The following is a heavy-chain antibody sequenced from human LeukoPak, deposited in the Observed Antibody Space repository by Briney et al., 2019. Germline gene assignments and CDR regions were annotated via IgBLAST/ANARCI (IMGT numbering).Heavy chain of an antibody. CDR3: ARAHDVDTAMTDY. V-gene: IGHV1-69*13. D-gene: IGHD5-18*01. CDR2: IIPIFGTA. J-gene: IGHJ4*02. CDR1: GGTFSSYA. Sequence: SVKVSSKASGGTFSSYAISWVRQAPGQGLEWMGGIIPIFGTANYAQKFQGTVTITADESTSTAYMELSSLRSEDTAVYYCARAHDVDTAMTDYWGQGTLVTVSS.